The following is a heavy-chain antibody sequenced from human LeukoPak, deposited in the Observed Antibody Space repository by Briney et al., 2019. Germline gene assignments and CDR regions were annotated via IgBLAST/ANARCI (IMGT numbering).Heavy chain of an antibody. J-gene: IGHJ4*02. V-gene: IGHV3-20*04. D-gene: IGHD3-22*01. CDR3: ARDWAVYYYDSSGYCGY. Sequence: PGGSLRLSCAASGFTFDDYGMSWVRQAPGKGLEWVSGINWNGGSTGYADSVKGRFTISRDNAKNSLYLQMNSLRAEDTALYYCARDWAVYYYDSSGYCGYWGQGTLVTVSS. CDR2: INWNGGST. CDR1: GFTFDDYG.